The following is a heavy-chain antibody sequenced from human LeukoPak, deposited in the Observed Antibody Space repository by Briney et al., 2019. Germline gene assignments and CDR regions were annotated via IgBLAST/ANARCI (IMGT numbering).Heavy chain of an antibody. J-gene: IGHJ6*03. CDR2: IIPIFGTA. Sequence: SVKVSCKASGGTFSSYAISWVRQAPGQGLEWMGGIIPIFGTANYAQKFQGRVTITADESTSTAYMELSSLRSEDTAVYYCVRGRIAARLYYYYMDVWGKGTTVTVSS. V-gene: IGHV1-69*13. CDR3: VRGRIAARLYYYYMDV. D-gene: IGHD6-6*01. CDR1: GGTFSSYA.